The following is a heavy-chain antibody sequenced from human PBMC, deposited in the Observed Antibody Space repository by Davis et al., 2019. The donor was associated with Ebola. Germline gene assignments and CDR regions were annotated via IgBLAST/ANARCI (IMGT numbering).Heavy chain of an antibody. Sequence: GGSLRLSCAASGFTFSSYGMHWVRQAPGKGLEWVAVISYDGSNKYYADSVKGRFTISRDNSKNTLYLQMNSLRAEDTAVYYCAKERRPAYYYDSSGYYGMDVWGQGTTVTVSS. CDR3: AKERRPAYYYDSSGYYGMDV. J-gene: IGHJ6*02. CDR2: ISYDGSNK. V-gene: IGHV3-30*18. D-gene: IGHD3-22*01. CDR1: GFTFSSYG.